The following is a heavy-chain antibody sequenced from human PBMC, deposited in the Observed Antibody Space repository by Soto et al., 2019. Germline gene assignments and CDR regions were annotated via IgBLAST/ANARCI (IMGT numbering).Heavy chain of an antibody. CDR2: IWYDGSNK. CDR3: ARDSVRCSSTSCYTGYFDY. J-gene: IGHJ4*02. Sequence: GESLKISCAASGFTFSSYGMHWVRQAPGKGLEWVAVIWYDGSNKYYADSVKGRFTISRDNSKNTLYLQMNSLRAEDTAVYYCARDSVRCSSTSCYTGYFDYWGQGTLVTVSS. V-gene: IGHV3-33*08. CDR1: GFTFSSYG. D-gene: IGHD2-2*02.